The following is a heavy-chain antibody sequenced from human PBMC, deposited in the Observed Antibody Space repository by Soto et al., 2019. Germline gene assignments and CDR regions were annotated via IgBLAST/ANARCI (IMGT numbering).Heavy chain of an antibody. Sequence: QVQLVESGGGVVQPGRSLRLSCEASGFTFSNYGMHWVRQAPGKGLEWVAVIWYDGSNKYYADSVKGRFTISRDNSKNTLYLQMNSLRAEDTAVYYCARDAPTGTMRITYDMDVWGQGTTVTVSS. CDR2: IWYDGSNK. V-gene: IGHV3-33*01. CDR1: GFTFSNYG. J-gene: IGHJ6*02. CDR3: ARDAPTGTMRITYDMDV. D-gene: IGHD1-7*01.